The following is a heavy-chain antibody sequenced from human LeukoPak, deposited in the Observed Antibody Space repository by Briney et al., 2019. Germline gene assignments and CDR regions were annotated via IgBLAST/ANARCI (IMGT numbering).Heavy chain of an antibody. CDR2: IWFDGGKI. CDR1: GFPFSSYV. D-gene: IGHD2-15*01. J-gene: IGHJ4*02. V-gene: IGHV3-33*01. Sequence: GGSLRLSCAASGFPFSSYVMHWLRQAPGKGLEWVAVIWFDGGKIYYADSVKGRFTISRDNSKSTLYLQMNSLRAEDTAVYHCARDFTNIRGGGYFDNWGQGTLVTVSS. CDR3: ARDFTNIRGGGYFDN.